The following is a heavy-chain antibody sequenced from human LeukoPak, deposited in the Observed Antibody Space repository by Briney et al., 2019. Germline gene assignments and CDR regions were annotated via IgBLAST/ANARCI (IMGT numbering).Heavy chain of an antibody. CDR2: SSPNSGGA. Sequence: ASVKVSCKASGYTFSGYYIHWMRQAPGQGLEWMGYSSPNSGGANSAQKFRGRVTMTRDTSISTAYMELTRLGSDDTAVYYCAREGDGLLSNDFDYWGQGTLVTVSS. CDR1: GYTFSGYY. CDR3: AREGDGLLSNDFDY. D-gene: IGHD2-15*01. V-gene: IGHV1-2*02. J-gene: IGHJ4*02.